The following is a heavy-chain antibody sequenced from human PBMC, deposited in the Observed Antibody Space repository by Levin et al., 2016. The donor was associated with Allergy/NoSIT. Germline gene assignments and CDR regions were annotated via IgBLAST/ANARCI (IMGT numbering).Heavy chain of an antibody. CDR1: GFTFSSYW. J-gene: IGHJ4*02. V-gene: IGHV3-74*01. CDR2: INSDGSST. CDR3: AREGPGVGSSRNRQYYFDY. D-gene: IGHD6-13*01. Sequence: GESLKISCAASGFTFSSYWMHWVRQAPGKGLVWVSRINSDGSSTSYADSVKGRFTISRDNAKNTLYLQMNSLRAEDTAVYYCAREGPGVGSSRNRQYYFDYWGQGTLVTVSS.